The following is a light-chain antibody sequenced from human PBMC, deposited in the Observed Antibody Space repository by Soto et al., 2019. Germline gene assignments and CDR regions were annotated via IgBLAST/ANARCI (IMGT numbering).Light chain of an antibody. CDR1: QSVSSSY. CDR2: GAS. CDR3: QQSGSSPLT. J-gene: IGKJ4*01. Sequence: IVLTQSPGTLSLSPGERATLSCRASQSVSSSYLAWYQQKPGQAPRPLIYGASSRATGIPDRFSGSGSGTAFSLTISRLEPEDSAVYYCQQSGSSPLTFGGGTKVEIK. V-gene: IGKV3-20*01.